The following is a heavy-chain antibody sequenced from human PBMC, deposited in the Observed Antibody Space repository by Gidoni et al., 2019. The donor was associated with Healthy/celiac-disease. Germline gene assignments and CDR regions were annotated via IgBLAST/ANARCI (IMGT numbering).Heavy chain of an antibody. V-gene: IGHV4-4*07. D-gene: IGHD6-13*01. CDR2: IYSSGST. CDR3: ARDSLGSSWCDY. Sequence: QVQLQESGPGLVTPSETLSLTCTVSGCSISSHHWSWIRQPAGKGLEWIGRIYSSGSTNYNPSLKSRVTMSVDTSKNQFSLKLSSVSAADTAVYYCARDSLGSSWCDYWGQGTLVTVSS. J-gene: IGHJ4*02. CDR1: GCSISSHH.